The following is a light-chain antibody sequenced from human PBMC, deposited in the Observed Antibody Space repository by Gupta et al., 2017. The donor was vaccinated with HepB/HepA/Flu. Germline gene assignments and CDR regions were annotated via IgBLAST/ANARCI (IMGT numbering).Light chain of an antibody. CDR1: SLRSYY. V-gene: IGLV3-19*01. Sequence: SSELTQAPAVSFALGQTVRIPCQGDSLRSYYASWYQQKPGQAPVLVIYGKNNRPSGIPDRFSGSSSGNTASLTITGAQAEDEADYYCNSRDSSGNHLNWVFGGGTKLTVL. CDR2: GKN. J-gene: IGLJ3*02. CDR3: NSRDSSGNHLNWV.